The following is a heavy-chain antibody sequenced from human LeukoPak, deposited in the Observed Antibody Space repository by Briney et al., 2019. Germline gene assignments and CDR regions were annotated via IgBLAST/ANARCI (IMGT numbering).Heavy chain of an antibody. V-gene: IGHV1-8*01. CDR1: GYTFTIYD. CDR3: GRESSGGAFDI. Sequence: ASVRVSFKASGYTFTIYDINWGRQAPGQGLEWMGWMNHNSGNTGYEQKFQGRVTMTRNTSISTAYMELSSLISEDTAVYYCGRESSGGAFDIWGQGTMVTVSS. D-gene: IGHD3-16*01. J-gene: IGHJ3*02. CDR2: MNHNSGNT.